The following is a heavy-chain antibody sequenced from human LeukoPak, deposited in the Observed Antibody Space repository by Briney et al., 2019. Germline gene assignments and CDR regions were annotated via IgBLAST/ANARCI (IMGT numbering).Heavy chain of an antibody. Sequence: NPGGSLRLSCAASGFTFSNAWMSWVSQAPGKGLEWVGRIYSKTDGGTTDYATPVKGRFTISRDDSKNTLYLQMNSLKTEDTDVYYCTTMPLGYCSSASCYAPSDYWGQGTLVTVSS. CDR3: TTMPLGYCSSASCYAPSDY. J-gene: IGHJ4*02. V-gene: IGHV3-15*01. D-gene: IGHD2-2*01. CDR1: GFTFSNAW. CDR2: IYSKTDGGTT.